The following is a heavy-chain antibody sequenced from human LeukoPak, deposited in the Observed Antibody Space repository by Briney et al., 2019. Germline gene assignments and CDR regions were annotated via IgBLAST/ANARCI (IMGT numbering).Heavy chain of an antibody. CDR3: ARAHNWKYGTFDY. CDR2: ISSSSSYI. V-gene: IGHV3-21*01. J-gene: IGHJ4*02. D-gene: IGHD1-7*01. Sequence: GGSLRLTCAASVFTFSSYSMNWVLQAPGKGLEWVSCISSSSSYIYYADSVEGRFTISRDNAKNSLYLQMNSLRAEDTAVYYCARAHNWKYGTFDYWGQGTLVTVSS. CDR1: VFTFSSYS.